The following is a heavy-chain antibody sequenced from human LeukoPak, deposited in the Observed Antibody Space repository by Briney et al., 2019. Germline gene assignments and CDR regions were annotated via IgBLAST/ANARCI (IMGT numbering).Heavy chain of an antibody. CDR1: NGSISSYY. Sequence: SETLSLTCTVSNGSISSYYWGWIRQPPGKGLEWIGTIYYSGSTYYNSSLKSRVTISVDTSKNQFSLKLSSVTAADTAVYYCARDGYNPIDYWGQGTLVTVSS. D-gene: IGHD5-24*01. V-gene: IGHV4-39*07. J-gene: IGHJ4*02. CDR3: ARDGYNPIDY. CDR2: IYYSGST.